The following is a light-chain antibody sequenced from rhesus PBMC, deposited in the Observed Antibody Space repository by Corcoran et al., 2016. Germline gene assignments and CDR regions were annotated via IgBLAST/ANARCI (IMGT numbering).Light chain of an antibody. CDR2: AAS. Sequence: DIQMTQSPSSLSASVGDTVTITCRASQGISSYLNWFQPKPGKAPKLLIYAASSLESGVPSRFSGSGSGTECTLTISSLQPEDFAAYYCLQHNSYPPTFGPGTKLDIK. V-gene: IGKV1-28*01. CDR1: QGISSY. CDR3: LQHNSYPPT. J-gene: IGKJ3*01.